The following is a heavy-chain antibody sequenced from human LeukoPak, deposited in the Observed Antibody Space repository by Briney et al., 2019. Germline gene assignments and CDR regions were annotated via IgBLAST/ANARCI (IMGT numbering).Heavy chain of an antibody. CDR1: GFTLSSYA. D-gene: IGHD4-17*01. Sequence: GGSLRLSCAASGFTLSSYAMSWVRQGPGKGLEWVSAISVSGNTYHADSVKGRFTISRDNSKNTLYLQMNSLRAEDTAVYYCAKGYYGDYAGFDYWGQGTLVTVSS. CDR2: ISVSGNT. CDR3: AKGYYGDYAGFDY. V-gene: IGHV3-23*01. J-gene: IGHJ4*02.